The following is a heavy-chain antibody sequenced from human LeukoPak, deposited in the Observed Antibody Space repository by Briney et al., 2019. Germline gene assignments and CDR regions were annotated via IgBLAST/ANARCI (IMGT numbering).Heavy chain of an antibody. CDR1: GFTFRMSG. CDR2: MSSDGIKS. CDR3: AKDHAGSGRAFEY. J-gene: IGHJ4*02. V-gene: IGHV3-30*04. D-gene: IGHD3-10*01. Sequence: SGRSLRLSCATSGFTFRMSGVHWVRQAPGKGLEWVALMSSDGIKSYYADSVKGRFTVSRDTSKDIVYLQMNSLSADDTGIYYCAKDHAGSGRAFEYWGQGTLLTVSS.